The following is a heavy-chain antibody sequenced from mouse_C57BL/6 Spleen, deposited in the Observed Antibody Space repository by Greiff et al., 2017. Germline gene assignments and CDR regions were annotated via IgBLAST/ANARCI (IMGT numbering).Heavy chain of an antibody. D-gene: IGHD1-1*01. V-gene: IGHV1-69*01. J-gene: IGHJ2*01. CDR2: IDPSDSST. CDR3: ARAEDGSRFDY. Sequence: QVQLQQPGAELVMPGASVKLSCKASGYTFTSYWMHWVKQRPGQGLEWIGEIDPSDSSTNYNQKLKGKSTLTVDKSSSTAYMQLSSLTYEDSAVYYCARAEDGSRFDYWGQGTTRTVSS. CDR1: GYTFTSYW.